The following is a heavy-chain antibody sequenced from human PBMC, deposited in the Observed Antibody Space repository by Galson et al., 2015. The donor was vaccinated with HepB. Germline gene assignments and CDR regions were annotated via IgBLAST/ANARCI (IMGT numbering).Heavy chain of an antibody. CDR1: GYTFIDYW. Sequence: SGAEVKKPGESLRISCDASGYTFIDYWIGWVRQMPGKGLDWMGIINPFDSDATYSPSFEGQVTISVDTSTTTAYLQWSSLRASDTAIYYCARRHSRFDSRGWVGFDYWGQGTLVTVSS. V-gene: IGHV5-51*01. CDR3: ARRHSRFDSRGWVGFDY. CDR2: INPFDSDA. D-gene: IGHD6-19*01. J-gene: IGHJ4*02.